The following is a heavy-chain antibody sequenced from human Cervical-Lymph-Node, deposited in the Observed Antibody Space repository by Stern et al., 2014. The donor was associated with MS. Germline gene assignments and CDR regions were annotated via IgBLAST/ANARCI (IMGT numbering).Heavy chain of an antibody. D-gene: IGHD6-13*01. Sequence: QVTLKESGPTLVKPTQTLTLTCTFSGFSLSTSGVGVGWLRQPPGKALEWLSIIYWDDDKRYSPSLKSRLTITKATSKNQVVLTMTNMDPVDTATYYCVHRLVGTAAGKHAFDIWGQGTMVTVSS. V-gene: IGHV2-5*02. J-gene: IGHJ3*02. CDR1: GFSLSTSGVG. CDR2: IYWDDDK. CDR3: VHRLVGTAAGKHAFDI.